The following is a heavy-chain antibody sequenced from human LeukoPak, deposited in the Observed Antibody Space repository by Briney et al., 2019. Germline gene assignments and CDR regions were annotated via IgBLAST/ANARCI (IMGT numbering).Heavy chain of an antibody. Sequence: SGTLSLTCAVSGGSINTYYWAWIRQPPGKGLEWIGYLDYDGNTNYNPSLKGRVTISVDTSKTQLSLKLASVTAEDTAVYYCARDRGATPNKINWFDPWGQGTLVTVSS. CDR1: GGSINTYY. J-gene: IGHJ5*02. V-gene: IGHV4-59*01. CDR2: LDYDGNT. D-gene: IGHD1-26*01. CDR3: ARDRGATPNKINWFDP.